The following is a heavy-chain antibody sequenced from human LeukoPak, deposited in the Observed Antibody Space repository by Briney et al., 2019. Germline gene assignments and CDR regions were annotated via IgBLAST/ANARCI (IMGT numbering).Heavy chain of an antibody. CDR2: IKSKTDGGTT. V-gene: IGHV3-15*01. D-gene: IGHD3-10*01. Sequence: GGSLRLSCAASGFTFSNAWMSWVRQAPGKGLEWVGRIKSKTDGGTTDYAAPVKGRFTISRDGSKNTLYLQMNSLKTEDTAVYYCTTVDGSGSYSYYFDYWGQGTLVTVSS. CDR1: GFTFSNAW. CDR3: TTVDGSGSYSYYFDY. J-gene: IGHJ4*02.